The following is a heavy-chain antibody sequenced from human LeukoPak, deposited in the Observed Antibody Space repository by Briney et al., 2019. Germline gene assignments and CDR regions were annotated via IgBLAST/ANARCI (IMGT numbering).Heavy chain of an antibody. V-gene: IGHV4-39*01. Sequence: SETLSLTCTVSGGSISSSSYYWGWIRQPPGKGLEWIGSIYYTGSTYYNPPLKSRVTISVETSKNQFSLKLSSVTAADTAVYYCARQGMLSGTTFYFDYWGQGTLVTVSS. J-gene: IGHJ4*02. D-gene: IGHD1-7*01. CDR3: ARQGMLSGTTFYFDY. CDR1: GGSISSSSYY. CDR2: IYYTGST.